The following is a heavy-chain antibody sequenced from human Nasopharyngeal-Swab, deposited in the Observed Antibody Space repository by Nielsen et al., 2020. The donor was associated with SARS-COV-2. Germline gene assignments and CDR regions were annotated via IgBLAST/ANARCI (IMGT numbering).Heavy chain of an antibody. V-gene: IGHV3-30*03. J-gene: IGHJ4*02. CDR2: IAHDASNE. CDR3: ARDAPAHYGAFY. Sequence: GGSLRLSCAASGFTFSSFGMPWVRQAPGKGLEWVAFIAHDASNEYYGDSVKCRFSISRDSSKNTLYLQMDSLRGEDTAVYYCARDAPAHYGAFYWGRGTLVTVSS. D-gene: IGHD4-17*01. CDR1: GFTFSSFG.